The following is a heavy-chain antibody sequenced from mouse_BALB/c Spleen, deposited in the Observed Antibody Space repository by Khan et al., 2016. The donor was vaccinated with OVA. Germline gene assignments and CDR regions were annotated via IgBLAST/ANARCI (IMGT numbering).Heavy chain of an antibody. CDR3: TRDRIDY. CDR1: GYTFTTYW. CDR2: INPTSGYT. Sequence: VQLVESGAELVKPGASLKMSCKASGYTFTTYWMPWVKQRPGQGLEWIGYINPTSGYTDYNEKFKDRATFSADKSSSTVYLQLSSLTSEAPAIYYYTRDRIDYWGQGTTLTVSS. J-gene: IGHJ2*01. V-gene: IGHV1-7*01.